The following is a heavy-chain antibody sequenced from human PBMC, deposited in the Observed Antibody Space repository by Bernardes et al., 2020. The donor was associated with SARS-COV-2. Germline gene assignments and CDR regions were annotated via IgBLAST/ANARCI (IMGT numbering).Heavy chain of an antibody. CDR1: GFTFSSYS. CDR3: ARVGDYYDFWSGYYTGSYYYYYMDV. CDR2: ISSSSTI. V-gene: IGHV3-48*04. J-gene: IGHJ6*03. Sequence: GGSLRLSCAASGFTFSSYSMNWVRQAPGKGLEWVSYISSSSTIYYADSVKGRFTISRDNAKNSLYLQMNSLRAEDTAVYYCARVGDYYDFWSGYYTGSYYYYYMDVWGKGTTVTVSS. D-gene: IGHD3-3*01.